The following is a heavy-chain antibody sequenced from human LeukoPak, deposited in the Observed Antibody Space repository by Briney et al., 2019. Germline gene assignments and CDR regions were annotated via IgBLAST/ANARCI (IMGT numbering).Heavy chain of an antibody. D-gene: IGHD3-10*01. J-gene: IGHJ4*02. CDR3: ARVSYGSGSYY. CDR2: IYYSGST. V-gene: IGHV4-59*01. CDR1: GGSISSYY. Sequence: SETLSLTCTVSGGSISSYYWSWIRQPPGKGLEWIGYIYYSGSTNYNPSLKSRVTISVDTSKNQFSLGLSSVTAADTAVYYCARVSYGSGSYYWGQGTLVTVSS.